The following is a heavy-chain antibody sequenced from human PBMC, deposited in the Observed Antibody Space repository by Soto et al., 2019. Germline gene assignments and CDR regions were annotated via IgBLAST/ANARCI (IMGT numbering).Heavy chain of an antibody. CDR3: ARHEAGAAAAFDI. CDR1: GYTFTSYW. D-gene: IGHD6-13*01. Sequence: GESLKISCKVSGYTFTSYWIAWVRQVPGKGLEWMGIIYPRDSDTRYSPSFQGQVTTSADKSISIAYLQWSSLKASDNAMYYCARHEAGAAAAFDIWGQGTMVTVSS. V-gene: IGHV5-51*01. CDR2: IYPRDSDT. J-gene: IGHJ3*02.